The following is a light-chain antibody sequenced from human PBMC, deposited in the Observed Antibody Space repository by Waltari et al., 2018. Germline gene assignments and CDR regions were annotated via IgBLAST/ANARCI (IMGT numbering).Light chain of an antibody. Sequence: QSVLTQPPSVSAAPGQKVTISCSGSSSNIGTHYVSWYQQLPGTAPQLLIYDKHRRPSGMPVRFAGARSGTSATLGITGLQTGDEADYYGGTWDSSLSAGGVFGGGTKLTVL. J-gene: IGLJ3*02. V-gene: IGLV1-51*01. CDR1: SSNIGTHY. CDR2: DKH. CDR3: GTWDSSLSAGGV.